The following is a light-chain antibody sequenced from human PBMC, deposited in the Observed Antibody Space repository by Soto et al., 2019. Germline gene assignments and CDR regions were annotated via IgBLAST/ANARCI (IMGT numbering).Light chain of an antibody. CDR1: KSVSSY. CDR3: QQRSHWPPIT. J-gene: IGKJ5*01. CDR2: DAS. Sequence: EIVLTQSPATLSLSPGERATLSCRASKSVSSYLAWYQHKPGQAPRLLIYDASNRATGIPARFSGSGSGTDFTLTISSLEPEDFAVYYCQQRSHWPPITFGQGTRLEIK. V-gene: IGKV3-11*01.